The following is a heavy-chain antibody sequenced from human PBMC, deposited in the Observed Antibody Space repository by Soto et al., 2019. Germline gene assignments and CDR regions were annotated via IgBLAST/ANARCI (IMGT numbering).Heavy chain of an antibody. Sequence: ASVKVSCKAIGYSFTSHYMHWVRQAPGQGLEWMGTIYPGGVNIGYAQKFKGRVTMTKDTSTSTVYMELNSLTSEDTAVYYCTGGPPNWGFDSWGQGTPVTVPS. CDR2: IYPGGVNI. D-gene: IGHD7-27*01. CDR3: TGGPPNWGFDS. V-gene: IGHV1-46*01. J-gene: IGHJ5*01. CDR1: GYSFTSHY.